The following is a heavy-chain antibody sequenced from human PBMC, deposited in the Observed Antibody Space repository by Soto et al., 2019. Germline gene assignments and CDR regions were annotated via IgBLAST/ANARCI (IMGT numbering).Heavy chain of an antibody. J-gene: IGHJ1*01. Sequence: PGKGLVWVPRIDSYGNGISYADSVKGRFTISRDNAKNTLYLQMNSLRAEDLAVYYCTSDPFGGRVSWGQRNLVSVSS. CDR2: IDSYGNGI. CDR3: TSDPFGGRVS. V-gene: IGHV3-74*01. D-gene: IGHD2-15*01.